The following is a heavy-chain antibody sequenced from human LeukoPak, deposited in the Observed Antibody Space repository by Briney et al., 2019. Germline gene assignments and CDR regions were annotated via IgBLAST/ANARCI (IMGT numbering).Heavy chain of an antibody. CDR1: GFTFSSYS. V-gene: IGHV3-21*04. CDR3: AKDPHSSGWWFFDY. J-gene: IGHJ4*02. D-gene: IGHD6-19*01. CDR2: ISSSSSYI. Sequence: PGGSLRLSCAASGFTFSSYSMNWVRQAPGKGLEWVSSISSSSSYIYYADSVKGRFTISRDNSKNTLYLQMNSLRAEDTAVYYCAKDPHSSGWWFFDYWGQGTLVTVSS.